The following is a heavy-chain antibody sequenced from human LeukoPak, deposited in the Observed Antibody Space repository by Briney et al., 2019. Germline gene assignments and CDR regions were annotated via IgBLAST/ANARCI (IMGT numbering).Heavy chain of an antibody. CDR3: ARSDSSGYHYFDY. D-gene: IGHD3-22*01. J-gene: IGHJ4*02. Sequence: SETLSLTCTVSGGSITSRNYFWVWIRQPPGKGLEWLGRMDYSGTTYYNPSLKSRVTIFADTSNSQFSLRLSSVTAADTAVYYCARSDSSGYHYFDYWGQGTLVTVSS. CDR1: GGSITSRNYF. CDR2: MDYSGTT. V-gene: IGHV4-39*01.